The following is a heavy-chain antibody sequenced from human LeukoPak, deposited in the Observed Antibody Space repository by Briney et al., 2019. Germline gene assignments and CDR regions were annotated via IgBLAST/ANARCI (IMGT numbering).Heavy chain of an antibody. CDR3: ARFADGTPDAFDI. CDR2: MNPNSGNT. V-gene: IGHV1-8*03. CDR1: GYTFTSYD. J-gene: IGHJ3*02. Sequence: ASVKVSCKASGYTFTSYDINWVRQATGQGLEWMGWMNPNSGNTGYAQKFQGRVTITRNTSISTAYMELSSLRSEDTAVYYCARFADGTPDAFDIWGQGTMVTVSS. D-gene: IGHD1-14*01.